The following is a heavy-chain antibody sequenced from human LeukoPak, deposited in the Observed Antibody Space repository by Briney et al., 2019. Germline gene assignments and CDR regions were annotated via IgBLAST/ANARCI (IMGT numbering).Heavy chain of an antibody. CDR3: ARGCSSTSCYGFDY. J-gene: IGHJ4*02. Sequence: GGSLRLSCTASGFTFSSYAMSWVRQAPGTGLEWVSAISGGAESTYYADSVKGRFIISRDNSMNTLYLQMNSLRAEDTAVYYCARGCSSTSCYGFDYWGQGTLVTVSS. D-gene: IGHD2-2*01. V-gene: IGHV3-23*01. CDR2: ISGGAEST. CDR1: GFTFSSYA.